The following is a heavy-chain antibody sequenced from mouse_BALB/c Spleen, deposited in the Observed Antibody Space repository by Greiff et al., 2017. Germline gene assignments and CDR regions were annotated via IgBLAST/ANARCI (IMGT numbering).Heavy chain of an antibody. Sequence: EVKVEESGGGLVQPGGSMKLSCVASGFTFSNYWMNWVRQSPEKGLEWVAEIRLKSNNYATHYAESVKGRFTISRDDSKSSVYLQMNNSRAEDTGIYNSTSRGAKSPFAYWGQGTLVTVSA. D-gene: IGHD1-3*01. V-gene: IGHV6-6*02. CDR2: IRLKSNNYAT. CDR3: TSRGAKSPFAY. J-gene: IGHJ3*01. CDR1: GFTFSNYW.